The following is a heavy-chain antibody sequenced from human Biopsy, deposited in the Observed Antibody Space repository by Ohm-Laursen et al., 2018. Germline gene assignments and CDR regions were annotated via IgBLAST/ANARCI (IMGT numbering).Heavy chain of an antibody. CDR1: GYTFTSYG. J-gene: IGHJ6*02. V-gene: IGHV1-18*01. CDR2: INTENGNT. Sequence: SSVKVSCKSSGYTFTSYGISWVRQAPGQGLEWMGWINTENGNTIYAQNLQGRVTMTADTSTSTAYVEVTSLRSDDTAVYYCARAKLEPVYYYYGMDVWGQGTTVTVSS. D-gene: IGHD1-1*01. CDR3: ARAKLEPVYYYYGMDV.